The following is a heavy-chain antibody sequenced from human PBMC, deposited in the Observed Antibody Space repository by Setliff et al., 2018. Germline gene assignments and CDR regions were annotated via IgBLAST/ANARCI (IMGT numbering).Heavy chain of an antibody. Sequence: KPSETLSLTCTVSGGSISSSSYCWGWIRQPPGKGLEWIGSIYYSGSTYYTPSLKSRVTISVDTSRNQFSLKLSSVTAADTAVYYCGRLGGSSGSGGFYYYYYYMDVWGKGTTVTVS. CDR1: GGSISSSSYC. V-gene: IGHV4-39*01. CDR2: IYYSGST. D-gene: IGHD3-16*01. J-gene: IGHJ6*03. CDR3: GRLGGSSGSGGFYYYYYYMDV.